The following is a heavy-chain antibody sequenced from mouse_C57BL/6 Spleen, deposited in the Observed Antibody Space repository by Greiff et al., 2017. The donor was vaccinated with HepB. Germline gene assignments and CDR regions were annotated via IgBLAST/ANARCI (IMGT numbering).Heavy chain of an antibody. J-gene: IGHJ4*01. V-gene: IGHV1-50*01. CDR3: ARSATVVATPHAMDY. D-gene: IGHD1-1*01. Sequence: QVQLQQSGAELVKPGASVKLSCKASGYTFTSYWMQWVKQRPGQGLEWIGAIDPSDSYTNYNQKFKGKATLTVDTSSSTAYMQLSSLTSEDSAVYYGARSATVVATPHAMDYWGQGTSVTVSS. CDR2: IDPSDSYT. CDR1: GYTFTSYW.